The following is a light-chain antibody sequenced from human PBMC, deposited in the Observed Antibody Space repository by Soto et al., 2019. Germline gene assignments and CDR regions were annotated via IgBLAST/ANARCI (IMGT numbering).Light chain of an antibody. J-gene: IGKJ2*02. Sequence: DIQLTQSPSFLSASVGDRVTITCRASQDVSTYLAWYQQTPGRAPKVLVYAASTLQSGVPSRFSGSGSGTKFTLTISSLQPEDFATYYCQYYNSYPRTFGQGTKLEI. CDR1: QDVSTY. CDR2: AAS. CDR3: QYYNSYPRT. V-gene: IGKV1-9*01.